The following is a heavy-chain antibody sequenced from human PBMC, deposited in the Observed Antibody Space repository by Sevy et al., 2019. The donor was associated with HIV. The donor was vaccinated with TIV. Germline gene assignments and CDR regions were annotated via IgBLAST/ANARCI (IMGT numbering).Heavy chain of an antibody. V-gene: IGHV3-33*01. J-gene: IGHJ4*02. CDR1: GFTFSTYG. CDR2: MWFDGSNT. D-gene: IGHD4-17*01. CDR3: ARDLEFYDYGDYGPAFMPDY. Sequence: GGSLRLSCAASGFTFSTYGMHWVRQAPGKGLEWVAVMWFDGSNTYYADSVKGRFTISRDMAKNTLHFQMNSLRAEDTAVYYCARDLEFYDYGDYGPAFMPDYWGQGTLVTVSS.